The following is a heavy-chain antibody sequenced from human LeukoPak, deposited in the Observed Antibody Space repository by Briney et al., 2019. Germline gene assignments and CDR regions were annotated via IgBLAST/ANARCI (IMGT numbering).Heavy chain of an antibody. J-gene: IGHJ5*02. CDR2: ISSSGSTI. Sequence: GGSLRLSCAASGFTFSSYEMNWVRQAPGKGLEWVSYISSSGSTIYYADSVKGRFTISRDNAKNSLYLQMNSLRAEDTAVYYCARGSSSGWFDPWGQGTLVTVSS. D-gene: IGHD6-6*01. CDR3: ARGSSSGWFDP. V-gene: IGHV3-48*03. CDR1: GFTFSSYE.